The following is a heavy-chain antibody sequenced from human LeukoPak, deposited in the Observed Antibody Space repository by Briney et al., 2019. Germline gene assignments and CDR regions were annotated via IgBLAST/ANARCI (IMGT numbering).Heavy chain of an antibody. D-gene: IGHD3-10*01. CDR3: AKGRPLPRRGAFDI. Sequence: PGGSLRLSCAASGFTFSSYAMSWVRQAPGKGLEWVSVLSNSGGTTYYADSVKGRFTISRDNSKNTLYLQMNSLRAEDTALCYCAKGRPLPRRGAFDIWGQGTMVTVSS. V-gene: IGHV3-23*01. CDR2: LSNSGGTT. CDR1: GFTFSSYA. J-gene: IGHJ3*02.